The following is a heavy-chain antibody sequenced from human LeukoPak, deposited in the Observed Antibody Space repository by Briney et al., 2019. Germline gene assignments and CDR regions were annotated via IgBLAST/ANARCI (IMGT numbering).Heavy chain of an antibody. D-gene: IGHD6-19*01. CDR2: IYTSGST. V-gene: IGHV4-4*07. J-gene: IGHJ6*03. CDR3: ARDSNYSSGWYMPYYYYYMDV. CDR1: GGSISSYY. Sequence: SETLSLTCTVSGGSISSYYWSWIRQPAGKGLEWIGRIYTSGSTNYNPSLKSRVTMSVDTSKNQFPLKLSSVTAADTAVYYCARDSNYSSGWYMPYYYYYMDVWGKGTTVTVSS.